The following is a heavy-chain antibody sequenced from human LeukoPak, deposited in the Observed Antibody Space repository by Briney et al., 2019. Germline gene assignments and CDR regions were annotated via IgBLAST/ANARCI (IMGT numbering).Heavy chain of an antibody. J-gene: IGHJ4*02. V-gene: IGHV4-59*01. CDR2: IYYSGST. Sequence: SETLSLTCTVSGGSISSYYRSWIRQPPGKGLEWIGYIYYSGSTNYNPSLKSRVTISVDTSKNQFSLKLSSVTAADTAVYYCARDLVAAAYFDYWGQGTLVTVSS. CDR3: ARDLVAAAYFDY. CDR1: GGSISSYY. D-gene: IGHD2-15*01.